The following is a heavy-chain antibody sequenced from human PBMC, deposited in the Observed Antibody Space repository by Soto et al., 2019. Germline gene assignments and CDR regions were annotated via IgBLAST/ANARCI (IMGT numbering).Heavy chain of an antibody. V-gene: IGHV4-61*01. J-gene: IGHJ4*02. CDR3: ARASGGSRTRYDY. CDR2: IYYSGST. Sequence: QVQLQESGPGLVKPSETLSLTCTVSGGSVSSGSYYWSWIRQPPGKGLEWIGYIYYSGSTNYNPSLKSRVTISVDTSKNKFSLKLSSVTAADTAVYYCARASGGSRTRYDYWGQGTLVTVSS. CDR1: GGSVSSGSYY. D-gene: IGHD2-15*01.